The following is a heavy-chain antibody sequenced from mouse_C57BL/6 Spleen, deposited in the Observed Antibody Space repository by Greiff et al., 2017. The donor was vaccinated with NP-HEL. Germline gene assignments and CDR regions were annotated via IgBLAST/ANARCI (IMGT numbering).Heavy chain of an antibody. J-gene: IGHJ1*03. Sequence: VQLQQSGAELVKPGASVKISCKASGYAFSSYWMNWVKQRPGKGLEWIGQIYPGDGDTNYNGKFKGKATLTADKSSSTAYMQLSSLTSEDSAVYFCARYPYYGSSPYWYFDVWGTGTTVTVSS. V-gene: IGHV1-80*01. CDR2: IYPGDGDT. CDR1: GYAFSSYW. CDR3: ARYPYYGSSPYWYFDV. D-gene: IGHD1-1*01.